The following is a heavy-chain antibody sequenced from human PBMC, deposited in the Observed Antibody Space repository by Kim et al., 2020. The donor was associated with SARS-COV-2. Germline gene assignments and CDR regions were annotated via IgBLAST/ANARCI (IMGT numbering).Heavy chain of an antibody. J-gene: IGHJ3*02. CDR3: ASSVTTNAFDI. D-gene: IGHD4-17*01. V-gene: IGHV5-10-1*01. Sequence: NYSPSFQGHVTISTDKSSSTAYLQWNSLKASDTAMYYCASSVTTNAFDIWGQGTMVTVSS.